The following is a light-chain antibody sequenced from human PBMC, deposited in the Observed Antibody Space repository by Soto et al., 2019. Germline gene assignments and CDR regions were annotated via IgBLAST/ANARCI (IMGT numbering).Light chain of an antibody. J-gene: IGKJ3*01. V-gene: IGKV1-9*01. CDR2: SAS. Sequence: IQLTQSPSSLSASVGDTVTITCRASQAIGSYFAWYQQRPGTAPKLLIYSASTLHSGVPSRFSGSGSGTEFTLTISSLQSEDFAVYYCQLYNEWPQFTFGPGTKVDIK. CDR1: QAIGSY. CDR3: QLYNEWPQFT.